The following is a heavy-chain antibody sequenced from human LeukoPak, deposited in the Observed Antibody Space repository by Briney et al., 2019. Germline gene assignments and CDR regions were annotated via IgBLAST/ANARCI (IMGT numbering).Heavy chain of an antibody. Sequence: GGSLRLSCAASGFTVSSNYMSWVRQAPGKGLEWVSVIYSGGSTYYADSVKGRFTISRDNSKNTLYLQMNSLRAEDTAVYYCARVLEGIAAAGTDDAFDIWGQGTMVTVSS. CDR3: ARVLEGIAAAGTDDAFDI. CDR1: GFTVSSNY. V-gene: IGHV3-66*01. J-gene: IGHJ3*02. CDR2: IYSGGST. D-gene: IGHD6-13*01.